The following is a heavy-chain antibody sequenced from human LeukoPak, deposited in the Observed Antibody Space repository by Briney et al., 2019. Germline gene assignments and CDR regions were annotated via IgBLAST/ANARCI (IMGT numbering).Heavy chain of an antibody. CDR1: GGSFSGYY. V-gene: IGHV4-34*01. CDR2: IDHSGST. D-gene: IGHD6-13*01. Sequence: PSETLSLTCTVYGGSFSGYYWSWLRQPPGKRLEWIGEIDHSGSTQYNPSLKSRVTISLDTSKKQFSLKLTSLTAADTAFYYCARYGMAAEGIWWFDPWGQGTLVTVSS. CDR3: ARYGMAAEGIWWFDP. J-gene: IGHJ5*02.